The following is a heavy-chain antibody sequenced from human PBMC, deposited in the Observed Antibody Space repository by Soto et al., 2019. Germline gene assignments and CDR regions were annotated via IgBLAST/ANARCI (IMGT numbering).Heavy chain of an antibody. Sequence: QLQLLESGPGLVKPSGTLSLSCTVSGASFGTSAYYWGWIRRAPGKGLEWIGSINSSGSTFSNPSLKSRVTISVETSKNQFSLKLTSVTAADTALYYCSRRAPEGFDPWGQGTLVTVSS. CDR2: INSSGST. J-gene: IGHJ5*02. CDR3: SRRAPEGFDP. V-gene: IGHV4-39*01. CDR1: GASFGTSAYY.